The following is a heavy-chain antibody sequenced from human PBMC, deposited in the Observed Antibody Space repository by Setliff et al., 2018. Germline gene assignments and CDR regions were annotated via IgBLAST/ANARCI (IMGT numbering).Heavy chain of an antibody. CDR3: ALTYYYDSSGYYRPEYFQH. CDR1: GYSFSTYA. J-gene: IGHJ1*01. Sequence: GASVKVSCKASGYSFSTYAMHWVRQAPGQRLEWMGWINGGNGNTKYSQKFQGRITITRDTSASTAYMEMSSLRSEDTAVYYCALTYYYDSSGYYRPEYFQHWGQGTLVTVSS. D-gene: IGHD3-22*01. CDR2: INGGNGNT. V-gene: IGHV1-3*01.